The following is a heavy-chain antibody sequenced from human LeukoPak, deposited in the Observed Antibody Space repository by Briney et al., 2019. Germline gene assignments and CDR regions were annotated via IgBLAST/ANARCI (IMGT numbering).Heavy chain of an antibody. Sequence: PSETLSLTCTVSGGSISNGGYYWSWIRQHPGKGPEWIGFIHYSGSTYYNPSLKSQVTISVDTSKNQFSLRLSSVTAADTALYYCARGGYCSSTSCSAPWFDPWGQGTLVTVTS. V-gene: IGHV4-31*01. CDR1: GGSISNGGYY. CDR2: IHYSGST. D-gene: IGHD2-2*01. J-gene: IGHJ5*02. CDR3: ARGGYCSSTSCSAPWFDP.